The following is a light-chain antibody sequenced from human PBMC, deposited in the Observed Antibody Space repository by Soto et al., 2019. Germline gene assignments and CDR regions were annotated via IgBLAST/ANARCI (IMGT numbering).Light chain of an antibody. J-gene: IGLJ3*02. CDR3: SSYASEIPHV. CDR2: EVS. V-gene: IGLV2-14*01. Sequence: QSALTQPASVSGSPGQSITISCTGSSSDVGAYNYVSWYRQYPGKAPQVNIHEVSDRPSGISNRFSGSKSGNTASLTISGLQAEDEADYYCSSYASEIPHVFGGGTKLTVL. CDR1: SSDVGAYNY.